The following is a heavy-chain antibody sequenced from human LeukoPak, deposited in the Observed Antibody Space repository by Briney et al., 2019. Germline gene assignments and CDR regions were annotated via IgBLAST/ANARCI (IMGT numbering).Heavy chain of an antibody. D-gene: IGHD1-26*01. V-gene: IGHV3-53*01. CDR1: GFTVSSNY. J-gene: IGHJ4*02. Sequence: PGGSLRLSCAASGFTVSSNYMSWVRQAPGKGLEWVSVIYSGGSTYYADSVKGRFTISRDNSKNTLYLQMNSLRAEDTAVYYCAKDPSSGSYYLYYFDYWGQGTLVTVSS. CDR3: AKDPSSGSYYLYYFDY. CDR2: IYSGGST.